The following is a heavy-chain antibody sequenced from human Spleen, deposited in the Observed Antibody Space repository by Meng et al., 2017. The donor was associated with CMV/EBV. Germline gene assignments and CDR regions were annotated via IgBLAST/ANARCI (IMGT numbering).Heavy chain of an antibody. CDR1: GGTFSSYV. V-gene: IGHV1-69*05. J-gene: IGHJ2*01. CDR3: ARVRGGARSFWNFDL. Sequence: SGGTFSSYVISWVRQAPGQGLEWMGGIVPMFGTTHHVQRLQGRVTITTDESKKIVYMEMNSLTSADTAMYYCARVRGGARSFWNFDLWGRGTLVTVSS. CDR2: IVPMFGTT. D-gene: IGHD1-26*01.